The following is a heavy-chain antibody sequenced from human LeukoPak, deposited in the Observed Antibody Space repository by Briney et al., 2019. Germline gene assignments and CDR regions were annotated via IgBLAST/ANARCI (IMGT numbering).Heavy chain of an antibody. CDR1: GFTFSGYW. Sequence: PRGSLRLSCAASGFTFSGYWMHWVRQAPGKGLVWVSRVNSDGSSTTYADSVKGRFTISRDNAKNTLYLQMNGLRAEDTAVYYCAREHSTLYYFDYWGQGTLVTVSS. J-gene: IGHJ4*02. CDR3: AREHSTLYYFDY. V-gene: IGHV3-74*01. D-gene: IGHD4-11*01. CDR2: VNSDGSST.